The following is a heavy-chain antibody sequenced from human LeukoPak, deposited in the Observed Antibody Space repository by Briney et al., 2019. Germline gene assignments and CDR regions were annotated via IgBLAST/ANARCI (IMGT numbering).Heavy chain of an antibody. CDR2: ISGSGGST. J-gene: IGHJ3*02. Sequence: GGSLRLSCAASGFTFSSYAMSWVRQAPGKGLEWVSAISGSGGSTYYADSVKGRFTISRGNSKNTLYLQMNSLRAEDTAVYYCAKSINYYYDSSGYYRAFDIWGQGTMVTVSS. D-gene: IGHD3-22*01. V-gene: IGHV3-23*01. CDR3: AKSINYYYDSSGYYRAFDI. CDR1: GFTFSSYA.